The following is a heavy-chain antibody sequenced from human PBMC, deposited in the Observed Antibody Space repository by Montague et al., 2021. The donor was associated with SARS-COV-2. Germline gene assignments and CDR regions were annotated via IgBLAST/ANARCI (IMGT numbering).Heavy chain of an antibody. CDR2: ISYSGST. V-gene: IGHV4-59*01. D-gene: IGHD2-15*01. CDR3: ARDGCSGGSCYYNWFDP. Sequence: SETLSLTCTVSGGSISRYYWSWIRQPPGKGLEWIGHISYSGSTNYNPSLKSRVTMSVDTSKNHFSLKLNSVTAADTAVYYCARDGCSGGSCYYNWFDPWGQGTQVTVSS. J-gene: IGHJ5*02. CDR1: GGSISRYY.